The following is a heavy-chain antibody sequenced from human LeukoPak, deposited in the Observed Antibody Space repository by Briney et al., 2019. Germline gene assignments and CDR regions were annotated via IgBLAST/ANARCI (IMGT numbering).Heavy chain of an antibody. CDR3: ARDPPGYYYDSSGPDY. V-gene: IGHV3-30*03. J-gene: IGHJ4*02. CDR2: ISYDGSNK. CDR1: GFTFSSYG. D-gene: IGHD3-22*01. Sequence: SGGSLRLSCAASGFTFSSYGMHWVRQAPGKGLEWVAVISYDGSNKYYADSVKGRFTISRDNSKNTLYLQMNSLRAEDTAVYYCARDPPGYYYDSSGPDYWGQGTLVTVSS.